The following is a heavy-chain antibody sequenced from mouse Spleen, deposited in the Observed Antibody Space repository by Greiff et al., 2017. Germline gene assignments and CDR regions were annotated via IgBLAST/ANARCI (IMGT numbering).Heavy chain of an antibody. V-gene: IGHV5-12-1*01. D-gene: IGHD4-1*01. CDR2: ISSGGGST. Sequence: EVKLVESGGGLVKPGGSLKLSCAASGFAFSSYDMSWVRQTPEKRLEWVAYISSGGGSTYYPDSVKGRFTISRDNARNTLYLQMSSLRSEDTAMYYCARHEAGTFAYWGQGTLVTVSA. CDR1: GFAFSSYD. CDR3: ARHEAGTFAY. J-gene: IGHJ3*01.